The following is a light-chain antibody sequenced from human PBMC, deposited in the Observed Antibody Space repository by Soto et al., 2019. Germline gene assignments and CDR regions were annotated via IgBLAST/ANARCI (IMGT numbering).Light chain of an antibody. V-gene: IGLV2-11*01. CDR1: SSDVGGYTY. J-gene: IGLJ2*01. Sequence: QSVLTQPRSVSGSPGQSVTISCTGTSSDVGGYTYVSWYQQHPGKAPKLMIFDVTQRPSGVPDRFSGSKSGNTASLTISGLQAEDEADYYCCSYAGSYTFVLFGGGTKVTVL. CDR3: CSYAGSYTFVL. CDR2: DVT.